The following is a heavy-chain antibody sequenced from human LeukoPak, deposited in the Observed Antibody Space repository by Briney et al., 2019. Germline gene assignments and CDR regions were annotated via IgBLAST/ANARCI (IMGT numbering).Heavy chain of an antibody. CDR2: IYYSGST. V-gene: IGHV4-59*08. CDR3: ARQGRWELYYFDY. CDR1: GGSISSYY. Sequence: SETLSLTCTVSGGSISSYYWSWLRQPPGKGLEWIGYIYYSGSTNYNPSLKSRVTISVDTSKNQFSLKLSSVTAADTAVYYCARQGRWELYYFDYWGQGTLVTVFS. J-gene: IGHJ4*02. D-gene: IGHD1-7*01.